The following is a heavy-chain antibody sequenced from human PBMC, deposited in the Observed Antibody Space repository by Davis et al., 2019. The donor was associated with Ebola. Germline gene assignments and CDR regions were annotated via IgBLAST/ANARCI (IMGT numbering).Heavy chain of an antibody. CDR1: GFPFSQAW. CDR2: IKSKNDGETT. V-gene: IGHV3-15*07. Sequence: GESLKISCAASGFPFSQAWLNWVRQAPGKGLEWVGRIKSKNDGETTDYAAPVRGRFTMSGDDSKNTLFLQMDSLKTEDTGIYFCVTMAAFWGQGTLVTVSS. J-gene: IGHJ4*02. D-gene: IGHD5-24*01. CDR3: VTMAAF.